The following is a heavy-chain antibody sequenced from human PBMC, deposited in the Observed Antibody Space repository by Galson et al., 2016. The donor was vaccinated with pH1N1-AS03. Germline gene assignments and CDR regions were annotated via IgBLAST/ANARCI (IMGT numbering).Heavy chain of an antibody. Sequence: SLRLSCAGYGFTFSNAWMSWVRQAPGKGLEWVGRIKSKTDGGTKAYAAPVKGRFAISRDDSENTLYLQMNSLKTEDTAVYYCTTADTELGYCTSTSCSLDFWCQGTLVTVSS. CDR1: GFTFSNAW. J-gene: IGHJ4*02. D-gene: IGHD2-2*01. CDR2: IKSKTDGGTK. CDR3: TTADTELGYCTSTSCSLDF. V-gene: IGHV3-15*01.